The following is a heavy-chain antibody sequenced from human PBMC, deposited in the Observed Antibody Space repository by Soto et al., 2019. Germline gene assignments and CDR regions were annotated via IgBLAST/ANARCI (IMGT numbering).Heavy chain of an antibody. Sequence: KSGPTLVNPTQTLTLTCTFSGFSLSTSGVGVGWIRQPPGKALEWLALIYWDDDKRYSPSLKTRLTITRDTSKNLVVLTMTNMDPVDTATYYCAHRQSSGSYSYWGQGTLVTVSS. CDR3: AHRQSSGSYSY. CDR2: IYWDDDK. J-gene: IGHJ4*02. D-gene: IGHD1-26*01. V-gene: IGHV2-5*02. CDR1: GFSLSTSGVG.